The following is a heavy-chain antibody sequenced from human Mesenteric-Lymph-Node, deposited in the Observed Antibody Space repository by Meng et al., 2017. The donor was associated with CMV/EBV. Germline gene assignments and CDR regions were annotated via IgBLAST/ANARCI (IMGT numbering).Heavy chain of an antibody. D-gene: IGHD2-2*01. Sequence: SLKISCAASGFTFSSYAMHWVRQAPGKGLEWVAVISYDGSNKYYADSVKGRFTISRDNSKNTLYLQMNSLRAEDTAVYYCARSGVVPAAGDYWGQGTLVTVSS. CDR3: ARSGVVPAAGDY. J-gene: IGHJ4*02. V-gene: IGHV3-30*04. CDR1: GFTFSSYA. CDR2: ISYDGSNK.